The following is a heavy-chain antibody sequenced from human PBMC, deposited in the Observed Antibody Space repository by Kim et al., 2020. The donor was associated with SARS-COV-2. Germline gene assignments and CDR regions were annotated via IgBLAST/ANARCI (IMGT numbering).Heavy chain of an antibody. V-gene: IGHV1-8*01. J-gene: IGHJ6*02. Sequence: ASVKVSCKASGYTFTSYDINWVRQATGQGLEWMGWMNPNSGNTGYAQKFQGRVTMTRNTSISTAYMELSSLRSEDTAVYYCARAHCSSTSCYIYYYYGMDVWGQGTTVTVSS. CDR1: GYTFTSYD. CDR3: ARAHCSSTSCYIYYYYGMDV. D-gene: IGHD2-2*02. CDR2: MNPNSGNT.